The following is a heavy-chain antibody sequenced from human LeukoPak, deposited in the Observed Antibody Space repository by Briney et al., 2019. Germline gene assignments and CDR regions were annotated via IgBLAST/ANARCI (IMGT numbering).Heavy chain of an antibody. D-gene: IGHD3-3*01. CDR1: GFIFRDYT. V-gene: IGHV3-21*04. CDR3: ARDQYDTWSRRGNFDS. CDR2: INKGGSYM. J-gene: IGHJ4*02. Sequence: EPGGSLRLSCVASGFIFRDYTMNWVRQTPGKGLEWVSAINKGGSYMAYADSVKGRFTVSRDNTKNSLYLQMNSLRAEDTAVFYCARDQYDTWSRRGNFDSWGQGTLVIVSS.